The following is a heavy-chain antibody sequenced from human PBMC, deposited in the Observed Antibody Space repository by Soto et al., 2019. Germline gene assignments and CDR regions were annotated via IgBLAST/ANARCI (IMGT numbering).Heavy chain of an antibody. V-gene: IGHV1-69*04. Sequence: GASVKVSCKASGGTFSSYTISCVRQAPGQGLEWMGRIIPILGIANYAQKFQGRVTITADKSTSTAYMELSSLRSEDTAVYYCARDSGALELRSHYWGQGTLVTVSS. CDR1: GGTFSSYT. CDR2: IIPILGIA. D-gene: IGHD1-7*01. J-gene: IGHJ4*02. CDR3: ARDSGALELRSHY.